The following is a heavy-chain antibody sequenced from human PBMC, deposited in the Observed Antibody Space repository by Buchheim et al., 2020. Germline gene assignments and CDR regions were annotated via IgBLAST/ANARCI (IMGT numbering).Heavy chain of an antibody. V-gene: IGHV3-33*01. CDR3: ARDSRDGYNPLDY. J-gene: IGHJ4*02. CDR1: GFTFSSYG. Sequence: QVQLVESGGGVVQPGRSLRLSCAASGFTFSSYGMHWVRQAPGKGLEWVAVIWYDGSNKYYADSVKGRFTISRDNSKNTLYRQINSLRAEDTAVYYCARDSRDGYNPLDYWGQGTL. D-gene: IGHD5-24*01. CDR2: IWYDGSNK.